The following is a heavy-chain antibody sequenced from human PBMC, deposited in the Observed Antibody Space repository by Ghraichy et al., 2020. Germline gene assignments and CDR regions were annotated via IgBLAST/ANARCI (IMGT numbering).Heavy chain of an antibody. CDR2: ISYDGSNK. CDR1: GFTFSSYG. J-gene: IGHJ5*02. CDR3: AKGAHVLRFLEWFPFDP. D-gene: IGHD3-3*01. V-gene: IGHV3-30*18. Sequence: GGSLRLSCAASGFTFSSYGMHWVRQAPGKGLEWVAVISYDGSNKYYADSVKGRFTISRDNSKNTLYLQMNSLRAEDTAVYYCAKGAHVLRFLEWFPFDPWGQGTLVTVSS.